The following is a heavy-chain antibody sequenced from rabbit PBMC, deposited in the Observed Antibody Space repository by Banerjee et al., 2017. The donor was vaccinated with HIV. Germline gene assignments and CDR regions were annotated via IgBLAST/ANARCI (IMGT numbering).Heavy chain of an antibody. CDR1: GFSFSSSNW. J-gene: IGHJ4*01. V-gene: IGHV1S45*01. CDR2: IVPGSGVT. CDR3: ARDNL. Sequence: QEQLEESGGDLVKPEGSLTLTCTASGFSFSSSNWPCWVRQAPGKGLEWIGCIVPGSGVTYYATWAKGRFTISETSSTTVTLQMTSLTAADTATYFCARDNLWGQGTLVTVS.